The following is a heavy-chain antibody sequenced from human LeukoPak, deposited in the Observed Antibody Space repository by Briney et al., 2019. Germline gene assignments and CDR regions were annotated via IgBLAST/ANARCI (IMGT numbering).Heavy chain of an antibody. CDR2: INHSGST. CDR3: ASSPFITAAGIGAFDI. Sequence: SETLSLTCAVYGGSFSGYYWSWIRQPPGKGQEWIGEINHSGSTNYNPSLKSRVTISVDTSKNQFSLKLSSVTAADTAVYYCASSPFITAAGIGAFDIWGQGTMVTVSS. J-gene: IGHJ3*02. D-gene: IGHD6-13*01. V-gene: IGHV4-34*01. CDR1: GGSFSGYY.